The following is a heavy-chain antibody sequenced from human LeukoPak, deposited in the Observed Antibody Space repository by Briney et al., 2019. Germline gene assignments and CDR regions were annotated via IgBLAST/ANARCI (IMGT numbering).Heavy chain of an antibody. CDR3: AILKFGSSWYQAEWFDP. D-gene: IGHD6-13*01. V-gene: IGHV3-66*01. J-gene: IGHJ5*02. CDR1: GFTVSINY. CDR2: IYSGGST. Sequence: GGSLRLSCAASGFTVSINYMSWVRQAPGKGLEWVSVIYSGGSTYYADSVKGRFTISRDNSKNTLYLQMNSLRAEDTAVYYCAILKFGSSWYQAEWFDPWGQGTLVTVSS.